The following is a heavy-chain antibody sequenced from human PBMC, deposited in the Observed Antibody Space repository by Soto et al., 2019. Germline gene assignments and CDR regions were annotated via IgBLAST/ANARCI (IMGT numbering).Heavy chain of an antibody. Sequence: QSGGSLRLSCAASGFTFSSYWMHWVRQAPGKGLVWVSRINSDGSSTSYADSVKGRFTISRDNAKNTLYLQMNSLRAEDTAVYYCASPGSAAPRQLSDYWGQGTLVTVSS. CDR3: ASPGSAAPRQLSDY. V-gene: IGHV3-74*01. J-gene: IGHJ4*02. CDR1: GFTFSSYW. D-gene: IGHD6-6*01. CDR2: INSDGSST.